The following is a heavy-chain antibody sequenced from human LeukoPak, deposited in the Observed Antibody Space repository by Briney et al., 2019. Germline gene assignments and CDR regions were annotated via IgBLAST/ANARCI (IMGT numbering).Heavy chain of an antibody. V-gene: IGHV3-66*01. D-gene: IGHD3-10*01. CDR1: GFTVSSNY. J-gene: IGHJ4*02. CDR2: IYSGGST. Sequence: GGSLRLDCAASGFTVSSNYMSWVRQAPGKGLEWVSVIYSGGSTYYADSVKGRFTISRDNSKNTLYLQMNSLRAEDTAVYYCARKEPGVRGAAFDYWGQGTLVTVSS. CDR3: ARKEPGVRGAAFDY.